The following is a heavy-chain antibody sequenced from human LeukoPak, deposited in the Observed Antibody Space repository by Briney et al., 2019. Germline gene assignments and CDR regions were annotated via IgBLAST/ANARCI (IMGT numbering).Heavy chain of an antibody. Sequence: GGSLRLSCAASGFTFSSYWMSWVRQAPGKGLEWVANVNQDGSEKYYVDSVKGRFTISKDNAKNSLFMQMNSLRGADTAVYYCARDRSGYSLVPSSKYNYFYMDVWGNGTTVTVSS. CDR2: VNQDGSEK. D-gene: IGHD3-3*01. CDR3: ARDRSGYSLVPSSKYNYFYMDV. J-gene: IGHJ6*03. V-gene: IGHV3-7*01. CDR1: GFTFSSYW.